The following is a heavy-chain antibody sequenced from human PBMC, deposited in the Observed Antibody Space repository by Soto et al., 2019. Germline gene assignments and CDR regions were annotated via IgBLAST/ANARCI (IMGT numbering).Heavy chain of an antibody. CDR2: IYHSGNT. CDR1: GRSITRDNW. Sequence: QVHLQESGPDLVRPSETLSLTCSFFGRSITRDNWWSWVRQTPGKGLEWIGEIYHSGNTNYNPSLKSRVTISVDESKSHFSLTVTSVTAADTALYYCARLSASSKLRGVVINWGQGTLVTVSS. CDR3: ARLSASSKLRGVVIN. D-gene: IGHD3-10*01. V-gene: IGHV4-4*02. J-gene: IGHJ4*02.